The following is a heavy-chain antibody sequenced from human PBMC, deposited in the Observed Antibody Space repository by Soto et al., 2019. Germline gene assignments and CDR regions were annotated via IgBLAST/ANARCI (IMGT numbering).Heavy chain of an antibody. CDR3: ARIRGYWYGLDV. J-gene: IGHJ6*02. CDR2: ITGTGGNT. V-gene: IGHV3-23*01. Sequence: EVQLLESGGGLVQPGGSLRLSCAASGFPLSTYGMTWVRQAPGKGLEWVSAITGTGGNTYYVDSVKGRFTSSRDNSKNMLYLQVKSLRVEDAAVYYCARIRGYWYGLDVWGQGTTVNVSS. CDR1: GFPLSTYG.